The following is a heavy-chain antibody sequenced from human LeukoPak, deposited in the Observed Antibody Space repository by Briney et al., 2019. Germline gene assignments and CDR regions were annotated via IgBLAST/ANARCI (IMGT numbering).Heavy chain of an antibody. Sequence: GGSLRLSCAASGFTFSSYAMSWVRQAPGKGLEWVSAISGSGGSTYYADSVKGRFTISRDNSKNTLYLQMNSLRAEDTAVYYRANLKGPYYYDSSSSADYWGQGTLVTVSS. CDR3: ANLKGPYYYDSSSSADY. CDR2: ISGSGGST. CDR1: GFTFSSYA. V-gene: IGHV3-23*01. D-gene: IGHD3-22*01. J-gene: IGHJ4*02.